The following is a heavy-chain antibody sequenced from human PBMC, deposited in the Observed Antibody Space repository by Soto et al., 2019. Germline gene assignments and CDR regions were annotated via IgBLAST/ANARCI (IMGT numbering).Heavy chain of an antibody. V-gene: IGHV4-30-4*01. CDR2: IYYSGST. J-gene: IGHJ4*02. CDR1: GGSISSGDYY. CDR3: ARWLGYGPHFDY. Sequence: QVQLQESGPGLVKPSQTLSLTCTVSGGSISSGDYYWSWIRQPPGKGLEWIGYIYYSGSTYSNPSLKRRVTTSVDTSKNQSSLKLSSVTAADTAVYYCARWLGYGPHFDYWGQGTLVTVSS. D-gene: IGHD5-12*01.